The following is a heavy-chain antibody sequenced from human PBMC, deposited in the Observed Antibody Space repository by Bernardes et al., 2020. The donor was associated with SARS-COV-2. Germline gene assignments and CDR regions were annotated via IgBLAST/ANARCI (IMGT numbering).Heavy chain of an antibody. D-gene: IGHD6-19*01. CDR2: ISDYDIRT. V-gene: IGHV3-23*01. CDR1: GFTFNSYT. J-gene: IGHJ4*02. Sequence: GGSLRLSCAASGFTFNSYTMTWVRQAPGKGLEWVSTISDYDIRTLNADSVKGRFTISRDNSKNTLYLQMNSLRVEDTAVYYCAKGSYSSGWNRHYIDYWGQGTMVSVSS. CDR3: AKGSYSSGWNRHYIDY.